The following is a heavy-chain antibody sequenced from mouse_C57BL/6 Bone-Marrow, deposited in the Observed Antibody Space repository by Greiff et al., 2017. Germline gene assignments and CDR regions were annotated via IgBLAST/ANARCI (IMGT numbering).Heavy chain of an antibody. J-gene: IGHJ2*01. Sequence: VQLQQSGAELMKPGASVKLSCKATGYTFTGYWIEWVKQRPGHGLEWIGVILPGSGSTNYNEKFKGKAPFTVDTSSHHAYMQISSLTNDESSIYYRARDDDYHDYCDYWGQGTTLTVSS. CDR2: ILPGSGST. V-gene: IGHV1-9*01. D-gene: IGHD2-3*01. CDR1: GYTFTGYW. CDR3: ARDDDYHDYCDY.